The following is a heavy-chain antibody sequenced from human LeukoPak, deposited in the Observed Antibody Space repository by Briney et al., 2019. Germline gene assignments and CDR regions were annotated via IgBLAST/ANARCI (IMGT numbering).Heavy chain of an antibody. Sequence: PSETLSLTCTVSGGSISTYYWSWIRQPPGKGLEWIGSIYYSGSTYYNPSLKSRVTISVDTSKNQFSLKLSSVTAADTAVYYCARHPNYGDYEGDYWGQGTLVTVSS. CDR3: ARHPNYGDYEGDY. D-gene: IGHD4-17*01. CDR1: GGSISTYY. V-gene: IGHV4-39*01. CDR2: IYYSGST. J-gene: IGHJ4*02.